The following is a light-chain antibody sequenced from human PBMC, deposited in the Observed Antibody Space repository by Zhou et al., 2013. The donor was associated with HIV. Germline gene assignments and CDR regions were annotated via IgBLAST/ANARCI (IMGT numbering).Light chain of an antibody. V-gene: IGKV2-30*01. CDR3: MQHTHWPPT. CDR1: QSLLYFNGDTH. CDR2: KVS. J-gene: IGKJ1*01. Sequence: DVVMTQSPLSLPVTLGQPASISCRSSQSLLYFNGDTHLVWFHQRPGQSPRRLIFKVSDRDSGVPDRFSGSGSGTDFTLKISSVEAEDVGVYYCMQHTHWPPTFGQGTEGGNQT.